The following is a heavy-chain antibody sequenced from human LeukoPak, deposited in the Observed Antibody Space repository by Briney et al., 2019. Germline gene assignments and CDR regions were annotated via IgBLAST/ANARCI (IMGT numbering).Heavy chain of an antibody. CDR3: ATNDGYGELYYGMDV. CDR2: ISAYNGNT. Sequence: ASVKVSCKASGYTFTSYGISWVRQAPGQGLEWMGWISAYNGNTNYAQKLQGRVTMTTDTSTSTAYMGLRSLRSDDTAVYYCATNDGYGELYYGMDVWGKGTTVIVSS. J-gene: IGHJ6*04. D-gene: IGHD4-17*01. V-gene: IGHV1-18*04. CDR1: GYTFTSYG.